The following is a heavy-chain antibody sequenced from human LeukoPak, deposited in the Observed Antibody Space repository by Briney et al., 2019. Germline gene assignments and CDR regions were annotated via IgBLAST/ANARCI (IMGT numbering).Heavy chain of an antibody. CDR1: GGSFSGYY. CDR3: ARDVAAAGTGLGY. CDR2: INHSGST. J-gene: IGHJ4*02. Sequence: PSETLSLTCAVYGGSFSGYYWSWIRQPPGKGLEWIGEINHSGSTNYNPSLKSRVTISVDTSKNQFSLKLSSVTAADTAVYYCARDVAAAGTGLGYWGQGTLVTVSS. V-gene: IGHV4-34*01. D-gene: IGHD6-13*01.